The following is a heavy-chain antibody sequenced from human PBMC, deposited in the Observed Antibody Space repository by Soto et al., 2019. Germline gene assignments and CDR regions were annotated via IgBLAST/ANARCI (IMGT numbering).Heavy chain of an antibody. CDR2: IYYSGST. CDR1: GGSISSYY. V-gene: IGHV4-59*08. J-gene: IGHJ5*02. CDR3: ARTRGYSGYGTFAWFDP. Sequence: PSETLSLTCTVSGGSISSYYWSWIRQPPGKGLEWIGYIYYSGSTNYNPSLKSRVTISVDTSKNQFSLKLSSVTAADTAVYYCARTRGYSGYGTFAWFDPWGQGTLVTVSS. D-gene: IGHD5-12*01.